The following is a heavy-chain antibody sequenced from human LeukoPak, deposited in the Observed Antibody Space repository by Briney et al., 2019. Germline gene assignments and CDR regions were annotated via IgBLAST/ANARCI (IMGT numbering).Heavy chain of an antibody. CDR2: ISGSGGST. Sequence: PGGSLRLSCAASGFTFSDYYMSWIRQAPGKGLEWVSGISGSGGSTYYADSVKGRFTISRDNSKNTLYLQVNSLRAGDTAVYYCAKPHFDDWGQGTLVTVSS. V-gene: IGHV3-23*01. J-gene: IGHJ4*02. CDR1: GFTFSDYY. CDR3: AKPHFDD.